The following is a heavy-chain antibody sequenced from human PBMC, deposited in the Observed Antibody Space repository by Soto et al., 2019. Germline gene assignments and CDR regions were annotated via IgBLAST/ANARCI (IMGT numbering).Heavy chain of an antibody. CDR1: GFTFSSYA. CDR3: AKEEGYSSGWTEIDY. D-gene: IGHD6-19*01. J-gene: IGHJ4*02. V-gene: IGHV3-23*01. CDR2: ISGSGGST. Sequence: EVQLLDSGGGLVQPGGSLRLSCAASGFTFSSYAMSWVRQAPGKGLEWVSGISGSGGSTYYADSVKGRFTISRDNSKNTRYLQMNSLRAEDTAVYYCAKEEGYSSGWTEIDYWGQGTLVTVSS.